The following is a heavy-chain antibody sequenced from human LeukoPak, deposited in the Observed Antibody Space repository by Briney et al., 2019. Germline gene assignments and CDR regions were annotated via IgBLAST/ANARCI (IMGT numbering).Heavy chain of an antibody. CDR3: ARDPVGISRGGYFDY. Sequence: GASVKVSCKASGYTFTSYDINWVRQATGQGLEWMGWMNPNSGNTGYAQKFQGRVTITTDESTSTAYMELSSLRSEDTAVYYCARDPVGISRGGYFDYWGQGTLVTVSS. J-gene: IGHJ4*02. D-gene: IGHD3-10*01. V-gene: IGHV1-8*03. CDR1: GYTFTSYD. CDR2: MNPNSGNT.